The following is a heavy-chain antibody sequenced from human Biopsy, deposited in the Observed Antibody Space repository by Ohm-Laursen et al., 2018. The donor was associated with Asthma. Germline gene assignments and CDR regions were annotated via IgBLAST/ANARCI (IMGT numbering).Heavy chain of an antibody. D-gene: IGHD3-3*02. Sequence: SLRLSCSAPGFSFSNFAIHWVRQAPGKGLERVGVISKDASTQDYADSVKGRFTMARDNSKNTLDLQMNSLREEDTAVYYCARTFHFWSPYHAEHYQLWGQGTLVTVSS. CDR1: GFSFSNFA. J-gene: IGHJ1*01. CDR3: ARTFHFWSPYHAEHYQL. CDR2: ISKDASTQ. V-gene: IGHV3-30*01.